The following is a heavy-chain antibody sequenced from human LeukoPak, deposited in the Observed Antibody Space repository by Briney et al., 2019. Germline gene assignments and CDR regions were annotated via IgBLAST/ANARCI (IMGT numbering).Heavy chain of an antibody. V-gene: IGHV3-33*06. CDR2: IWYDGGNK. CDR1: GFTFSSYG. CDR3: AKGRDYYDKIDEFDY. J-gene: IGHJ4*02. Sequence: PGRSLRLSCAASGFTFSSYGMRWVRQAPGKGLEWVAVIWYDGGNKYYADSVKGRFTISRDNSKNTLYLQMNSLRAEDTAVYYRAKGRDYYDKIDEFDYWGQGTLVTVSS. D-gene: IGHD3-22*01.